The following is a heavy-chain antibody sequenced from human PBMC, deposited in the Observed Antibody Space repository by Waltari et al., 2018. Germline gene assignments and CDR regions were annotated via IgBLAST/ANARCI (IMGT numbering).Heavy chain of an antibody. CDR3: ARGPAPYDILTGYYGQAHMDV. Sequence: QVQLVQSGAEVKKPGSSVKVSCKASGGTFSSYAISWVRQAPGQGLEWMGGIIPIFGTANYEQKFQGRVTITADESTSTAYMELSSLRSEDTAVYYCARGPAPYDILTGYYGQAHMDVWGKGTTVTVSS. D-gene: IGHD3-9*01. J-gene: IGHJ6*03. V-gene: IGHV1-69*12. CDR1: GGTFSSYA. CDR2: IIPIFGTA.